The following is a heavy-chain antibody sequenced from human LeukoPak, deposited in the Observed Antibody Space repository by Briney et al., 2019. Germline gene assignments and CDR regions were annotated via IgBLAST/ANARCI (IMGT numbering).Heavy chain of an antibody. CDR2: ISSSSSYT. V-gene: IGHV3-11*05. Sequence: GGSLRLSCAASGFTFSDYYMSWIRQAPGKGLEWVSYISSSSSYTNYADSVTGRFTISRDNSKDTLFLQMHSLRPGDTAVYYCVREDTPATANYWGQGTLVTISS. CDR3: VREDTPATANY. D-gene: IGHD2-21*02. J-gene: IGHJ4*02. CDR1: GFTFSDYY.